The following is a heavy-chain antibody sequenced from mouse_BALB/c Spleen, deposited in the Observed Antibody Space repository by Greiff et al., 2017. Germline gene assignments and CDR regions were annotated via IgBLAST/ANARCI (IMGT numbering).Heavy chain of an antibody. Sequence: QVQLKQSGPELVKPGASVKMSCKASGYTFTDYVISWVKQRTGQGLEWIGEIYPGSGSTYYNEKFKGKATLTADKSSNTAYMQLSSLTSEDSAVYFCARKGDYGGLYWYFDVWGAGTTVTVSS. D-gene: IGHD2-4*01. CDR3: ARKGDYGGLYWYFDV. J-gene: IGHJ1*01. V-gene: IGHV1-77*01. CDR2: IYPGSGST. CDR1: GYTFTDYV.